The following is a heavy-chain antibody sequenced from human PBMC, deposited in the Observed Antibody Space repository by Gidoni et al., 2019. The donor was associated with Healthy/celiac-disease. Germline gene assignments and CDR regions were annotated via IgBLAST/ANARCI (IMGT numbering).Heavy chain of an antibody. CDR1: GFTVSSNY. J-gene: IGHJ4*02. V-gene: IGHV3-66*01. D-gene: IGHD6-13*01. Sequence: EVQLVESGGGLVQPGGSLRRSCAASGFTVSSNYMRWVRQAPGKGLEWVSVIYSGGSTYYADSVKGRFTITRDNSKNTLYLQMNSLRAEDTAVYYCVVAAAGKSDYWGQGTLVTVSS. CDR2: IYSGGST. CDR3: VVAAAGKSDY.